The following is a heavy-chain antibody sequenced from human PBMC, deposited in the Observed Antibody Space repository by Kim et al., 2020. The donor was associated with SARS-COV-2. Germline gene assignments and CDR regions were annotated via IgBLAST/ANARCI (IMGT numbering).Heavy chain of an antibody. CDR1: GGSFSGYY. Sequence: SETLSLTCAVYGGSFSGYYWSWIRQPPGKGLEWIGEINHSGSTNYNPSLKSRVTISVDTSKNQFSLKLSSVTAADTAVYYCARSHVLTGELSQLVPNYGMDVWGQGTTVTVSS. CDR2: INHSGST. CDR3: ARSHVLTGELSQLVPNYGMDV. J-gene: IGHJ6*02. V-gene: IGHV4-34*01. D-gene: IGHD3-10*01.